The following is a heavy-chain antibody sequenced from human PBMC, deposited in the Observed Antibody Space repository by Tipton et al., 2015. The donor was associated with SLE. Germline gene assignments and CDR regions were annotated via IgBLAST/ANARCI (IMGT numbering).Heavy chain of an antibody. J-gene: IGHJ5*01. V-gene: IGHV1-18*01. CDR1: GYTFTSYG. Sequence: QSGAEVKKPGASEKVSCKACGYTFTSYGISWVRQAPGQGLERMGWISAYNGNTNYAQKLQGRVTMTTDTSTSTAYMELRSLRSDDTAVDYCATSMYSSTWYEGDSGAQGSLVTVSS. CDR3: ATSMYSSTWYEGDS. D-gene: IGHD6-13*01. CDR2: ISAYNGNT.